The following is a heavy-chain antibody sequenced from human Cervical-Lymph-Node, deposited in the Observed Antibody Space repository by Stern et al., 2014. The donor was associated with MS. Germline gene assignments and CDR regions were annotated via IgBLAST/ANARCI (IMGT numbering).Heavy chain of an antibody. CDR2: MNPDSGDT. D-gene: IGHD3-3*01. Sequence: QDQLVQSGAEVKKPGASVKVSCKASGYTFTSDDINWVRQVPGQGLEWMGWMNPDSGDTGYAQKFRGKFIITRDLSLSTAYMEMNNLKFEDTAVYYCTRGWSAWGQGTLVTVSS. CDR3: TRGWSA. V-gene: IGHV1-8*01. J-gene: IGHJ4*02. CDR1: GYTFTSDD.